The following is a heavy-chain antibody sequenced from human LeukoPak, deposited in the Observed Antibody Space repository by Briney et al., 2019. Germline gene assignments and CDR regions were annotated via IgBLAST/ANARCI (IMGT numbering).Heavy chain of an antibody. CDR1: GFTFNTYS. D-gene: IGHD3-10*01. CDR2: ISGSGDST. J-gene: IGHJ4*02. CDR3: ARAAMVRGVDYFDY. Sequence: AGGSLRLSCAASGFTFNTYSMTWVRQAPGKGLEWVSVISGSGDSTYYTDSVKGRFTISRDNSKNTLYLQMNSLRAEDTALYYCARAAMVRGVDYFDYWGQGTLVTVSS. V-gene: IGHV3-23*01.